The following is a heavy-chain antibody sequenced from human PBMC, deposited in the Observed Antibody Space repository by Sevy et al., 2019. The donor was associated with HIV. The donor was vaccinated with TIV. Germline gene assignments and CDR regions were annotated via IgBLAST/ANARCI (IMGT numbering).Heavy chain of an antibody. CDR1: GGSFSGYY. CDR2: INHSGST. J-gene: IGHJ4*02. CDR3: ARLIGYCSGGSYSNGRIIDY. Sequence: SETLSLTCAVYGGSFSGYYWSWIRQPPGKGLEWIGEINHSGSTNYNPSLKSRVTISVDTSKNQFSLKLSSVTAADTAVYYCARLIGYCSGGSYSNGRIIDYWGQGTLVTVSS. V-gene: IGHV4-34*01. D-gene: IGHD2-15*01.